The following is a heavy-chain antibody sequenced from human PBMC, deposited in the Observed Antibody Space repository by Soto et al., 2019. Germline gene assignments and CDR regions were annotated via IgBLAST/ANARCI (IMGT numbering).Heavy chain of an antibody. Sequence: GASVKVSCKASGYTFTSYGISWVRQAPGQGLEWMGWISAYNGNTNYAQKLQGRVTMTSDTSTSTAYMELRSLRSDDTAVYYCALPRRFYYYGMDVWGQGTTVTVSS. V-gene: IGHV1-18*01. CDR3: ALPRRFYYYGMDV. CDR2: ISAYNGNT. J-gene: IGHJ6*02. CDR1: GYTFTSYG.